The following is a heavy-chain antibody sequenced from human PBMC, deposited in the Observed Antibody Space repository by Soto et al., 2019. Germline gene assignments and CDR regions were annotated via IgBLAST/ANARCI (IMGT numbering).Heavy chain of an antibody. J-gene: IGHJ6*02. CDR1: GFTFSSYS. V-gene: IGHV3-48*01. CDR2: ISSSSSTT. Sequence: PGGSLRLSCAACGFTFSSYSMNWVRQAPGKGLEWVSYISSSSSTTYYADSVKGRFSISRDNSKNTLRLQMNSLRADDTAVYYCAKDGASGSYPPYYYFGMDVWGQGTTVTVSS. D-gene: IGHD1-26*01. CDR3: AKDGASGSYPPYYYFGMDV.